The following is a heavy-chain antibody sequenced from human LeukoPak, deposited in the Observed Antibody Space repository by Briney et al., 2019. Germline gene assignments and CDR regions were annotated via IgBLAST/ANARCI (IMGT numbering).Heavy chain of an antibody. Sequence: PSETLSLTCTVSGGSISSYYWSWIRQPPGKGLEWIGYIYYSGSTNYNPSLKGRVTISVDTSKNQFSLKLSSVTAADTAVYYCASPVGAERYWYFDLWGRGTLVTVSS. J-gene: IGHJ2*01. CDR1: GGSISSYY. CDR3: ASPVGAERYWYFDL. CDR2: IYYSGST. V-gene: IGHV4-59*12. D-gene: IGHD3-16*01.